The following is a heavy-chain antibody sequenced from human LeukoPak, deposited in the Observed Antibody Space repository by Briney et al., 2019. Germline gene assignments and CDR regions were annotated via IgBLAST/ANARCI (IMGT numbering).Heavy chain of an antibody. CDR3: AKVNSLYSSTPLEYYFDY. J-gene: IGHJ4*02. CDR1: GFTVSSNY. CDR2: IYSGGST. V-gene: IGHV3-66*01. Sequence: GGSLRLSCAASGFTVSSNYMSWVRQAPGKGLEWVSVIYSGGSTYYADSVKGRFTISRDNSKNTLYLQMNSLRAEDTAVYYCAKVNSLYSSTPLEYYFDYWGQGTLVTVSS. D-gene: IGHD6-13*01.